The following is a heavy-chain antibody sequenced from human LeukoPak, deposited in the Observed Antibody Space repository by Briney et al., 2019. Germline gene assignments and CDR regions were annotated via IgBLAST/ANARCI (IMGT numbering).Heavy chain of an antibody. Sequence: PGGSLRLSCAASGFTFSTYGMTWVRQAPGKGLEWVSTIGDTGDSTYYADSVKGRFIISRDNSESALFLQMNGLRAEDTAIYYCARKSASGNYPLDYWGQGTLVTVSS. CDR2: IGDTGDST. J-gene: IGHJ4*02. D-gene: IGHD3-10*01. CDR1: GFTFSTYG. V-gene: IGHV3-23*01. CDR3: ARKSASGNYPLDY.